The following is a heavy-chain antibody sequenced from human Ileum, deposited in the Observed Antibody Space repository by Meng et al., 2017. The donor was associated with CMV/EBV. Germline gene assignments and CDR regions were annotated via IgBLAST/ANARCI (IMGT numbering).Heavy chain of an antibody. CDR2: LRTSGTT. CDR1: GAYVSGYP. Sequence: QMQLNESGPGLLKPSETRSLTGMVYGAYVSGYPGPWIRKPAGKGLEWIGRLRTSGTTDHNPSLKSRVTLSIDTSKNQFSLKLNSVTAADTAVYYCGRAGARGVPVDMWGQGTLVTVSS. D-gene: IGHD3-10*01. CDR3: GRAGARGVPVDM. V-gene: IGHV4-4*07. J-gene: IGHJ4*02.